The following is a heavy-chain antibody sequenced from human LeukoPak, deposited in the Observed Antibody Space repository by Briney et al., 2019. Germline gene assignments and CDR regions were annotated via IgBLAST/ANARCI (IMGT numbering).Heavy chain of an antibody. CDR2: IWYDGSNK. CDR1: GFTFSSYG. V-gene: IGHV3-33*01. D-gene: IGHD3-22*01. Sequence: GGSLRLSCAASGFTFSSYGMHWVRQAPGKGLEWVAVIWYDGSNKYYADSVKGRFTISRDNSKNTLYLQMNSLRAEDTALYYCARDKSSGYYYFDYWGQGTLVTVSS. CDR3: ARDKSSGYYYFDY. J-gene: IGHJ4*02.